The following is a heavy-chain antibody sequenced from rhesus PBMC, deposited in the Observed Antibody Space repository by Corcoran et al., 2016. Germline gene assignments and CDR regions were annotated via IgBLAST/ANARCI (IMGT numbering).Heavy chain of an antibody. CDR2: IGGSSGNT. V-gene: IGHV4-127*01. CDR3: ARGGSPDY. D-gene: IGHD3-34*01. CDR1: GYSISSGYG. Sequence: VQLQESGPGLVKPSETLSLTCAVSGYSISSGYGWSWIRQTPGKGLEWVGYIGGSSGNTNYNPSLKSRVTISKDTSKKQCSLELSSVTAADTAVYYCARGGSPDYWGQGVLVTVSS. J-gene: IGHJ4*01.